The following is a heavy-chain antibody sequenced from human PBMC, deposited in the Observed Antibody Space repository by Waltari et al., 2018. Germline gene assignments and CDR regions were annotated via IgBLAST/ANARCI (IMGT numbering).Heavy chain of an antibody. D-gene: IGHD4-17*01. V-gene: IGHV4-38-2*01. CDR1: GYSISSGYY. Sequence: QVQLQESGPGLVKPSETLSLTCAVSGYSISSGYYWRWIRQPPGKGLEWIGSIYHSGSTYYNPSLKSRVTISVDTSKNQFSLKLSSVTAADTAVYYCASLLDYGGNLFDYWGQGTLVTVSS. J-gene: IGHJ4*02. CDR3: ASLLDYGGNLFDY. CDR2: IYHSGST.